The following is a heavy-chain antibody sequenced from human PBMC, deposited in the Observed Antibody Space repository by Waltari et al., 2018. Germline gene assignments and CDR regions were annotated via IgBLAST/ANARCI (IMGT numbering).Heavy chain of an antibody. CDR2: IYYSGST. V-gene: IGHV4-39*01. J-gene: IGHJ3*02. D-gene: IGHD3-22*01. CDR3: ARHPPGVVVIEAFDI. Sequence: QLQLQESGPGLVKPSETLSLTCTVSGGSISSSSYYWGWIRQPPGKGLEWIGSIYYSGSTYYNPSLKSRVTISVDTSKNQFSLKLSSVTAADTAVYYCARHPPGVVVIEAFDIWGQGTMVTVSS. CDR1: GGSISSSSYY.